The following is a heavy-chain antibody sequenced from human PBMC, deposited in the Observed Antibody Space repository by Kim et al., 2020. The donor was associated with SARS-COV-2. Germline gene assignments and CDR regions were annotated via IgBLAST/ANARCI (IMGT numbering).Heavy chain of an antibody. V-gene: IGHV1-3*01. D-gene: IGHD4-17*01. J-gene: IGHJ4*02. Sequence: YSQKFQRRVTTTRNTSASTAYMELSSLRSEDTAVYYCARSSYGDLIKRVYWGQGTLVTVSS. CDR3: ARSSYGDLIKRVY.